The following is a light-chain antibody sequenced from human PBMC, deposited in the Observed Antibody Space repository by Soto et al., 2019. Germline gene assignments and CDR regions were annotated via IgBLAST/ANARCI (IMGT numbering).Light chain of an antibody. J-gene: IGKJ4*01. Sequence: EIVLTQSPGTLSLSPGERATLSCRASQSVSSSYLAWYQQKPGQPPRLLIFGASSRATGIPDRFTDSGSGTDFTLTITRLETEDFAVYYCQHYRTSFGGGTKVESK. CDR1: QSVSSSY. CDR3: QHYRTS. V-gene: IGKV3-20*01. CDR2: GAS.